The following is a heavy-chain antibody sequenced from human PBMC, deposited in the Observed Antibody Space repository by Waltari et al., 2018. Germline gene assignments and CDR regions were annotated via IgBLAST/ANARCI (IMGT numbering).Heavy chain of an antibody. D-gene: IGHD1-26*01. Sequence: QVQLVQSGAEVKKPGASVKVSCKVSGYTLTELSMHWVRQAPGKGLEWMGGVDPEDGEKIYEQKFQGRVTMTEDTYTDTAYMELSSLRSEDTDVYDCATDGVGATGWRAFDIWGQGTMVTVSS. CDR2: VDPEDGEK. J-gene: IGHJ3*02. CDR1: GYTLTELS. V-gene: IGHV1-24*01. CDR3: ATDGVGATGWRAFDI.